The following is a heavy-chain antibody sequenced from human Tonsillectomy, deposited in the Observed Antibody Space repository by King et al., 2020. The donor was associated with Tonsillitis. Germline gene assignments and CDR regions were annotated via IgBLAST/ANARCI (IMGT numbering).Heavy chain of an antibody. CDR1: GVTFSGSI. Sequence: VQLVESGGGLVQPGESLKLYCADSGVTFSGSIMAWVCQASGGGLEWVGRVESKADNKATEYGASVKDRFTISRDDSKNTAYLQMNSLTTEDTAVYYCFTRQIRAVGKEDYWGQGTLVTVSS. CDR2: VESKADNKAT. J-gene: IGHJ4*02. D-gene: IGHD6-13*01. CDR3: FTRQIRAVGKEDY. V-gene: IGHV3-73*02.